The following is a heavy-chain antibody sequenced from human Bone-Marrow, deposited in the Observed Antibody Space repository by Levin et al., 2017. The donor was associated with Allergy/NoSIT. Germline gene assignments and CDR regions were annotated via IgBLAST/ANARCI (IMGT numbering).Heavy chain of an antibody. J-gene: IGHJ4*02. V-gene: IGHV3-74*01. CDR1: GFTFSSFW. CDR3: ARDLSGYSDY. D-gene: IGHD5-12*01. CDR2: TNEDGSRI. Sequence: RPGGSLRLSCATSGFTFSSFWMHWVRQAPGKGLVWVSRTNEDGSRIDYADSARGRFTIYRDNAKNTLYLQMNSLRVEDTAVYYCARDLSGYSDYWGPGTLVTVSS.